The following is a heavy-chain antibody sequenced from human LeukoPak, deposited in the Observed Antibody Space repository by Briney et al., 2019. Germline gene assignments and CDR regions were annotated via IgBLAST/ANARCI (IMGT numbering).Heavy chain of an antibody. V-gene: IGHV1-18*01. Sequence: ASVKVSCKASGYTFTSYGISWVRQAPGQGLEWMGWISAYNGNTNYAQKLQGRVTMTTDTSTSTAYMELRSLRSDDTAVYYCARDWAPYYYDSSGPDYWGQGTLVTVSS. D-gene: IGHD3-22*01. J-gene: IGHJ4*02. CDR2: ISAYNGNT. CDR1: GYTFTSYG. CDR3: ARDWAPYYYDSSGPDY.